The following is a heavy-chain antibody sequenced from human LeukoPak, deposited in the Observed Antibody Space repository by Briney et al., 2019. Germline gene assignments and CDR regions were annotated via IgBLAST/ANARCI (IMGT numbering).Heavy chain of an antibody. CDR3: AKDQVAAAGRGLFDY. CDR2: ISYDGSNK. J-gene: IGHJ4*02. D-gene: IGHD6-13*01. V-gene: IGHV3-30*18. CDR1: GSTFSSYG. Sequence: GGSLRLSCAASGSTFSSYGMHWVRQAPGKGLEWVAVISYDGSNKYYADSVKGRFTISRDNSKNTLYLQMNSLRAEDTAVYYCAKDQVAAAGRGLFDYWGQGTLVTVSS.